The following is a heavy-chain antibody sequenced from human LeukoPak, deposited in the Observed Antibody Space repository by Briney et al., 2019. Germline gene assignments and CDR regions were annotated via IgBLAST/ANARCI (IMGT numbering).Heavy chain of an antibody. CDR1: GFIFRSYA. J-gene: IGHJ5*02. CDR3: AKEYEYCSGGSCSWGWFDP. CDR2: ISGSGGST. D-gene: IGHD2-15*01. V-gene: IGHV3-23*01. Sequence: PGGSLRLSCGASGFIFRSYAMSWVRQAPGKGLEWVSAISGSGGSTYYADSVKGRFTISRDNSKNTLYLQMNSLRAEDTAVYYCAKEYEYCSGGSCSWGWFDPWGQGTLVTVSS.